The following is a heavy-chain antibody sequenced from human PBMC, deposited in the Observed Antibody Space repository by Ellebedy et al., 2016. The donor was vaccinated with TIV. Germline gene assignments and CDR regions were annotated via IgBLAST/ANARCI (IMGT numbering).Heavy chain of an antibody. Sequence: MPSETLSLTCTVSGGSISSSSYYWGWIRQPPGKGLEWIGSIYYSGSTYYNPSLKSRVTISVDTSKNQFSLKLNSVSAADTAVYYCATLGYCIASDCYSVYWGQGSLVTVSA. J-gene: IGHJ4*02. D-gene: IGHD2-15*01. CDR1: GGSISSSSYY. CDR3: ATLGYCIASDCYSVY. V-gene: IGHV4-39*07. CDR2: IYYSGST.